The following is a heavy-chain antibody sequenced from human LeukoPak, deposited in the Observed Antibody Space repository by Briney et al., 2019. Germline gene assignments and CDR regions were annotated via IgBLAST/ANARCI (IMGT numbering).Heavy chain of an antibody. V-gene: IGHV4-39*07. Sequence: SETLSLTCTVSGGSISSSSYYWGWIRQPPGKGLEWIGSIYYSGSTYYNPSLKSRVTISVDTSKNQFSLKLSSVTAADTAVYYCARDRALDIVVVVAATRGHWFDPWGQGTLVTVSS. J-gene: IGHJ5*02. CDR1: GGSISSSSYY. CDR2: IYYSGST. CDR3: ARDRALDIVVVVAATRGHWFDP. D-gene: IGHD2-15*01.